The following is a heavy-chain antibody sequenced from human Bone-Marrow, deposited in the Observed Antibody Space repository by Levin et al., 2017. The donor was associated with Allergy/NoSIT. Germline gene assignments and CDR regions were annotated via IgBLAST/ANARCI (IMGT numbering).Heavy chain of an antibody. CDR3: TMASRSCYSTCHYMDV. D-gene: IGHD3-10*01. V-gene: IGHV3-15*01. J-gene: IGHJ6*03. Sequence: SGGSLRLSCAASGFTFSNAWMSWVRQAPGKGLEWVGRIKSKTDGGTTDYAAPVKGRFTISRDDSKNTLYLQMNSLKTEDTAVYYCTMASRSCYSTCHYMDVWGKGTTVTVSS. CDR2: IKSKTDGGTT. CDR1: GFTFSNAW.